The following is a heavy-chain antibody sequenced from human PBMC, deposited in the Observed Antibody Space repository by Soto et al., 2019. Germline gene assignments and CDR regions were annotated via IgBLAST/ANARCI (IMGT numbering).Heavy chain of an antibody. CDR2: IVVGSGNT. J-gene: IGHJ6*02. D-gene: IGHD3-3*01. CDR3: AADRRDDFWSGYRVNYYYGMDV. CDR1: GFTFTSSA. V-gene: IGHV1-58*01. Sequence: SVKVSCKASGFTFTSSAVQWVRQARGQRLEWIGWIVVGSGNTNYAQKFQERVTITRDMSTSTAYMELSSLRSEDTAVYYCAADRRDDFWSGYRVNYYYGMDVWGQGTTVTVS.